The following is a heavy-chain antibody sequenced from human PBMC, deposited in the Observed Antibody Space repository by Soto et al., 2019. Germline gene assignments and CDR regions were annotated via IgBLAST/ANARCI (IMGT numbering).Heavy chain of an antibody. J-gene: IGHJ4*02. CDR2: IYYSGST. V-gene: IGHV4-39*07. Sequence: SETLSLTCTVSSASISSCSYTWGWIRQPPGKGLEWIGSIYYSGSTYYNPSLQSRVTISVDTSKNQFSLKVNSVTAADTAVYYCARVERYYDSGVWGGYFQYWGQGTLVTVSS. CDR3: ARVERYYDSGVWGGYFQY. CDR1: SASISSCSYT. D-gene: IGHD3-16*01.